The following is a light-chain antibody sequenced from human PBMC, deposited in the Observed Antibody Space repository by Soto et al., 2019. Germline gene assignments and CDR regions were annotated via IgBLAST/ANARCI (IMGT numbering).Light chain of an antibody. Sequence: AIRMTQSPSSLSASTGDRVTITCRASQAISSYLAWYQQKPGKAPKLLIFAASTLQSGVPSRFSGGGSGTDFTLTISCLQSEDFATYYCQQYYVYPRTFGQGTKVEI. CDR3: QQYYVYPRT. V-gene: IGKV1-8*01. J-gene: IGKJ1*01. CDR1: QAISSY. CDR2: AAS.